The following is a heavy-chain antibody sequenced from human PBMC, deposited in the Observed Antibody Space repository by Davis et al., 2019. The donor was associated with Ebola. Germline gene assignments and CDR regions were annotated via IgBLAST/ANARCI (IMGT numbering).Heavy chain of an antibody. D-gene: IGHD6-19*01. V-gene: IGHV3-23*01. J-gene: IGHJ5*02. Sequence: GESLKISCAASGFIFSTYGMHWVRQAPGEGLEWVSTIRGSGGSTDYADSVKGRFTISRDKSKNTLYLQMNSLRAEDTAVYYCAKGYSRGWFPWFDPWGQGTLVTVSS. CDR1: GFIFSTYG. CDR2: IRGSGGST. CDR3: AKGYSRGWFPWFDP.